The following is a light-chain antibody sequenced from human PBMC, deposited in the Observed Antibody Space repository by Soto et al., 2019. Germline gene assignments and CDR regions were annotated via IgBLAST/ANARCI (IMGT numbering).Light chain of an antibody. J-gene: IGLJ1*01. CDR2: EVN. CDR1: RSDVGGYNY. Sequence: QSALTQPRSVSGSLGQSVTISCAGTRSDVGGYNYVSWYQQPPGTAPKLMIYEVNKRPSGVPDRFSGSKSGNTASLTISGLQAEDDGDYYCCSYAGMYTWVFGTGTKVTVL. V-gene: IGLV2-11*01. CDR3: CSYAGMYTWV.